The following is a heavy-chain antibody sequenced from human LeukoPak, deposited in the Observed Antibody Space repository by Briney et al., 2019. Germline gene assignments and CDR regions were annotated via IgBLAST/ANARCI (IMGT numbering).Heavy chain of an antibody. V-gene: IGHV1-69*13. D-gene: IGHD2-15*01. Sequence: SVKVSCKTSGDTCTGYYIHWLRQAPGQGLEWMGGIIPIFGIANYAQKFQGRVTITADESTSTAYMELSSLRSEDTAVYYCARGSKGFRGSATPFDYWGQGTLVTVSS. CDR2: IIPIFGIA. J-gene: IGHJ4*02. CDR1: GDTCTGYY. CDR3: ARGSKGFRGSATPFDY.